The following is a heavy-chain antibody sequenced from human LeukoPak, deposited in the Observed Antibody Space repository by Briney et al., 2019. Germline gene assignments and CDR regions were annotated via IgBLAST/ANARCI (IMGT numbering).Heavy chain of an antibody. J-gene: IGHJ5*02. Sequence: SETLSLTCTVSVGSLSSRSYYWGGLRQPPGRGLEWMGSIYYSGSTYYNPSLKSQVTISVNPSKNQFPLTLALFTPPVTPGYFCARRAPRAVVWFDPWGQGTLVTVS. CDR1: VGSLSSRSYY. V-gene: IGHV4-39*01. CDR3: ARRAPRAVVWFDP. D-gene: IGHD6-6*01. CDR2: IYYSGST.